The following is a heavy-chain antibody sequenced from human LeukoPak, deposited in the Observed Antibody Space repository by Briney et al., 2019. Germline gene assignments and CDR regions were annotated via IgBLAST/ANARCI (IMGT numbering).Heavy chain of an antibody. CDR1: GFTFSSYA. CDR3: AKSQGSNYFDS. D-gene: IGHD2/OR15-2a*01. CDR2: ISNGGTRT. V-gene: IGHV3-23*01. J-gene: IGHJ4*02. Sequence: GGSLRLSCAASGFTFSSYAMSWVRQAPGKGLEWVSAISNGGTRTFYADSAKGRFTISRDNSKNTLYLQMNSLRAEDTAVYYCAKSQGSNYFDSWGQRTLVTVPS.